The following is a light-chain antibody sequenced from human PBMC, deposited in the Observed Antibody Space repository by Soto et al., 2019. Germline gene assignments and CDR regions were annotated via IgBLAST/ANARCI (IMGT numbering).Light chain of an antibody. CDR1: TGAVTSGHY. J-gene: IGLJ2*01. CDR3: LLSYSGDHVV. V-gene: IGLV7-46*01. CDR2: DTS. Sequence: QAVVTQEPSLTVSPGGTVTLTCGSSTGAVTSGHYPYWFQQKPGQAPRTLIYDTSHKHSWTPARFSGSLLGGRAALTLSGAQPEDEADYYCLLSYSGDHVVFGGGTKVTVL.